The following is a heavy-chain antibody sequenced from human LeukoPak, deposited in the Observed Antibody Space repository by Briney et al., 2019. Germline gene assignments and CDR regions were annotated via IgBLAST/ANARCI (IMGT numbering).Heavy chain of an antibody. J-gene: IGHJ4*02. V-gene: IGHV3-23*01. CDR1: GFTFSNYA. D-gene: IGHD2-15*01. Sequence: PGGSLRLSCAASGFTFSNYAMSWVRQAPGKGLEWVSGISSSGGSTSYADSVKGRFTISRDNSNNTLYVQMNSLRAEDTAVYYCAKQLGYCSDGSCYFPYWGQGTLVTVSS. CDR2: ISSSGGST. CDR3: AKQLGYCSDGSCYFPY.